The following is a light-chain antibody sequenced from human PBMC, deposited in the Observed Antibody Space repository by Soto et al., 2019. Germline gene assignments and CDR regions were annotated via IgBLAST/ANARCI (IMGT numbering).Light chain of an antibody. CDR1: QSISNF. V-gene: IGKV3-11*01. Sequence: EIVLTQSPATLSLSPGERATLSCRASQSISNFLAWYQQKPGQAPRPLIYDASKRATDIPDGFIGSGSGTDFTLTISSLEPEDFAVYYCHQRSNWPPFTFGGGTKVDIK. J-gene: IGKJ4*01. CDR3: HQRSNWPPFT. CDR2: DAS.